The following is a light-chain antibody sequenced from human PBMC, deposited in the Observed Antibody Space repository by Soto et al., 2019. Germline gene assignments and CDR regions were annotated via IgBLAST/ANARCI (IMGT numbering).Light chain of an antibody. J-gene: IGLJ1*01. CDR1: SSDVGGYNL. Sequence: QSALTQPASVSGSPGQSITISCTGTSSDVGGYNLVSWYQQHLGKAPKVMIYEGSKRPSGVSNRFSGSKSGNTASLTISGLQAEDEADYYCCSYAGSSTYVFGTGTKVTVL. CDR2: EGS. V-gene: IGLV2-23*01. CDR3: CSYAGSSTYV.